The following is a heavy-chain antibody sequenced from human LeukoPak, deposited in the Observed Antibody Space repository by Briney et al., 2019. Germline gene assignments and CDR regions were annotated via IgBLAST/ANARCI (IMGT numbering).Heavy chain of an antibody. Sequence: GGSLRLSCAASGFTFSSYAMSWVRQAPGKGLEWVSAISGSGGSTYYADSVKGRFTISRDNSKNTLYLQMNSLRAEDTAVYYCARDFGFGELYFDYWGQGTLVTVSS. CDR3: ARDFGFGELYFDY. J-gene: IGHJ4*02. V-gene: IGHV3-23*01. D-gene: IGHD3-10*01. CDR1: GFTFSSYA. CDR2: ISGSGGST.